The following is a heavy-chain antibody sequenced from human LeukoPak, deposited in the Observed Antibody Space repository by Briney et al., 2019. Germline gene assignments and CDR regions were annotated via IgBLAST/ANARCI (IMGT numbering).Heavy chain of an antibody. CDR2: ISYDGSNK. CDR1: GFTFSSYG. J-gene: IGHJ4*02. V-gene: IGHV3-30*18. D-gene: IGHD2-21*01. Sequence: GSLRLSCAASGFTFSSYGMHWVRQAPGKGLEWVAVISYDGSNKYYADSVKGRFTISRDNSKNTLYLQMNSLRAEDTAVYYCAKDFQSGGEIDYWGQGTLVTVSS. CDR3: AKDFQSGGEIDY.